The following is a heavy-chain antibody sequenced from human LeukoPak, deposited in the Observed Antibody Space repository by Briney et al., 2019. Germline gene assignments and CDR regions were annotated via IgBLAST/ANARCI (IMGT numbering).Heavy chain of an antibody. J-gene: IGHJ4*02. CDR2: INPNSGGT. V-gene: IGHV1-2*04. CDR3: ASHYDSSGPSADPENYFDY. CDR1: GYTFTGYY. D-gene: IGHD3-22*01. Sequence: ASVKVSCKASGYTFTGYYMHWVRQAPGQGLEWMGWINPNSGGTNYAQKFQGWVTMTRDTSISTAYMELSRLRSDDTAVYYCASHYDSSGPSADPENYFDYWGQGTLVTVSS.